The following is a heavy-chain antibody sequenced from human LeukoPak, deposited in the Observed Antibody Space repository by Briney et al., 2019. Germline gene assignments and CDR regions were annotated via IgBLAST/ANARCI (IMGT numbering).Heavy chain of an antibody. CDR3: AKVKEYDILTGYYPNFDY. Sequence: GGSLRLSCAASGFTFSSYAMSWVRQAPGKGLEWVSAISGSGTNTYYADSVKGRFTISRDNSKNTLYLQMNSLRAEDTAVYYCAKVKEYDILTGYYPNFDYWGQGTLVTVSS. D-gene: IGHD3-9*01. CDR2: ISGSGTNT. J-gene: IGHJ4*02. CDR1: GFTFSSYA. V-gene: IGHV3-23*01.